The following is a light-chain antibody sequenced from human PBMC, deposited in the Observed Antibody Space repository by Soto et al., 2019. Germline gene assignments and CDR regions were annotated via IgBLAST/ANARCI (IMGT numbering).Light chain of an antibody. J-gene: IGKJ2*01. V-gene: IGKV3-20*01. Sequence: EIVLTQSPGTLSLSPGERATLSCSASQSITSNFLAWYQQKPGQAPRLLIYGASTRAAGVPDRFSGSGSGPDFTLTITRLEPEDFAVYYCQQYGRSPLMYTFGQGTKLGVK. CDR3: QQYGRSPLMYT. CDR2: GAS. CDR1: QSITSNF.